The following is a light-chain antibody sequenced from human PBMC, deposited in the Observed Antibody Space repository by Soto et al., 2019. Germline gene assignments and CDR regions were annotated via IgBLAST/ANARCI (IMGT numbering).Light chain of an antibody. J-gene: IGKJ3*01. Sequence: EIVLTQSPATLSLSPGERATLSCRASQSVVSYLAWYQQKHGQAPRPLIYGAAKRAPGVSARFSGSGAGTDFTLTISSLEPEDFAVYHCLQRSIGFTFGRGTKVDIK. CDR2: GAA. V-gene: IGKV3-11*01. CDR3: LQRSIGFT. CDR1: QSVVSY.